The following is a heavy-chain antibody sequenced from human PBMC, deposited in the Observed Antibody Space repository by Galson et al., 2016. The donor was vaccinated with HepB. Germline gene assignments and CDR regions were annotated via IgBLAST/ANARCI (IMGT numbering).Heavy chain of an antibody. D-gene: IGHD6-19*01. V-gene: IGHV3-30-3*01. Sequence: SLRLSCAASGFNFSSYAIHWVRQAPGKGLEWVAVVSYDGINQNYADSVKGRFTISRDISKNTLSLHMNSLRVEDTAVYYCTRGIAVAPNGPDDWGQGTLVTVSS. J-gene: IGHJ4*02. CDR2: VSYDGINQ. CDR3: TRGIAVAPNGPDD. CDR1: GFNFSSYA.